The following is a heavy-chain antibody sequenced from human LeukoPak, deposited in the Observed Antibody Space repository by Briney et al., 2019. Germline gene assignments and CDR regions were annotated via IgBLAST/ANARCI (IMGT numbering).Heavy chain of an antibody. V-gene: IGHV4-59*01. D-gene: IGHD2-15*01. Sequence: PSETLSLTCTVSGGSISSYYWSWIRQPPGKGLEWIGYIYYSGSTNYNPSLKSRVTISVDTSKNQFSLKLSSVTAADTAMYYCARVPGSSSFDYWGQGTLVTVSS. J-gene: IGHJ4*02. CDR1: GGSISSYY. CDR2: IYYSGST. CDR3: ARVPGSSSFDY.